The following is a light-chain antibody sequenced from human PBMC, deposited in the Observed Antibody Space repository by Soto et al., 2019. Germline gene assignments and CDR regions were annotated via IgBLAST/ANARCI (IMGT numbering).Light chain of an antibody. CDR1: QSVSRY. Sequence: EIGLTQSPATLSLSPGERATLSCRASQSVSRYLAWYQQKPGQAPRLLIHDTSPRATGVPDTLSGSGSWTGLTLSISSLEPEDCGMYYCQQRFSWSITFGGGTHVEIK. CDR3: QQRFSWSIT. V-gene: IGKV3-11*01. CDR2: DTS. J-gene: IGKJ4*01.